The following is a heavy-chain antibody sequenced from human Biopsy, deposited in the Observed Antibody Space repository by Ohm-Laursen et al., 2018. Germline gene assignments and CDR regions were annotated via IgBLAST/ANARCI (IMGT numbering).Heavy chain of an antibody. D-gene: IGHD1-26*01. Sequence: SETLSLTCTVSGDSINSSYWSWIRQPPGKGLEWIGFISNSGNTNYNPSLKSRVTISVDMSKNQISLKLGSVTAADTAVYYCARHAPSYSGSYWRYFDLWGRGTLVTVSS. J-gene: IGHJ2*01. CDR3: ARHAPSYSGSYWRYFDL. V-gene: IGHV4-59*08. CDR1: GDSINSSY. CDR2: ISNSGNT.